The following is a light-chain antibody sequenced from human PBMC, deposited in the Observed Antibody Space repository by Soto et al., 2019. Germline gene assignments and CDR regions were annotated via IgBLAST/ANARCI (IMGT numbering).Light chain of an antibody. CDR1: QSISSW. V-gene: IGKV1-39*01. J-gene: IGKJ4*01. CDR3: QHSYSTTRT. CDR2: SAS. Sequence: DLQMTQSPSTLSASVGDRVTIXXRASQSISSWLAWYQQKPGKAPKFXIYSASSLQSGVPSRFSGSGAGTDFTLTISSLQPEDFATYYCQHSYSTTRTFGGGTKVDIK.